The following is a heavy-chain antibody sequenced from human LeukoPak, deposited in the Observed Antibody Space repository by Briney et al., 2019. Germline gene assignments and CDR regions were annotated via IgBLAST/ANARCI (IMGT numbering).Heavy chain of an antibody. D-gene: IGHD3-3*01. CDR3: AKDIRFLEWEGYYGMDV. Sequence: GGSLRLSCAASGFTFDDYAMHWVRQAPGKGLEWVSGISWNSGSIGYADSVKGRFTISRDNAKNSLYLQMNSLRAEDTALYYCAKDIRFLEWEGYYGMDVWGQGTRSPSP. CDR2: ISWNSGSI. V-gene: IGHV3-9*01. CDR1: GFTFDDYA. J-gene: IGHJ6*02.